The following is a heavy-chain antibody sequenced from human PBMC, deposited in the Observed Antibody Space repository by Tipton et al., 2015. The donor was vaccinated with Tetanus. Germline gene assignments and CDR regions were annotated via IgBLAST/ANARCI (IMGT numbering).Heavy chain of an antibody. CDR2: IWPGDSDA. CDR3: ARFAFRAAAAPFEC. V-gene: IGHV5-51*01. CDR1: GYTFSTFW. J-gene: IGHJ4*02. Sequence: QLVQSGAEVKKPGESLKIFCKGSGYTFSTFWIGWVRQMPGKGLEWMGIIWPGDSDARYSPSFQGQVTISVDTSISTAYLQWTSLKASDTAMYFCARFAFRAAAAPFECWGQGTSVTVSS. D-gene: IGHD6-13*01.